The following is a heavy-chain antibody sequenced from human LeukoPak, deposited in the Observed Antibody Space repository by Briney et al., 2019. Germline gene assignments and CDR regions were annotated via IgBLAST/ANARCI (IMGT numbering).Heavy chain of an antibody. CDR2: ISGSGGST. Sequence: GGSLRLSCAASGCTFSSYAMSWVRQAPGKGLEWVSAISGSGGSTYYADSVKGRFTISRDNSKNTLYLQMNSLRAEDTAVYYCAKDYSYGYKGGAFDIWGQGTMVTVSS. CDR1: GCTFSSYA. CDR3: AKDYSYGYKGGAFDI. J-gene: IGHJ3*02. V-gene: IGHV3-23*01. D-gene: IGHD5-18*01.